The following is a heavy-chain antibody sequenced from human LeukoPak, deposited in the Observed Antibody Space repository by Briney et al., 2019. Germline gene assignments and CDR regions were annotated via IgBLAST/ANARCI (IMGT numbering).Heavy chain of an antibody. CDR1: GGSFSGYY. Sequence: SETLSLTCAVYGGSFSGYYWSWIRQPPGKGLEWIGEINHSGSTNYNPSLKSRVTISVDTSKNQFSLKLSSVTAADTAVYYCARLSRRRSYYYYMDVWGKGTTVTISS. V-gene: IGHV4-34*01. CDR3: ARLSRRRSYYYYMDV. CDR2: INHSGST. D-gene: IGHD2/OR15-2a*01. J-gene: IGHJ6*03.